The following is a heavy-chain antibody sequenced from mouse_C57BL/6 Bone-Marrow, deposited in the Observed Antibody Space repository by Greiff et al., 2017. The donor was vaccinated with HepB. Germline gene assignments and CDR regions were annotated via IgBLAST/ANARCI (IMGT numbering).Heavy chain of an antibody. J-gene: IGHJ3*01. CDR2: IYPGSGNT. V-gene: IGHV1-76*01. CDR3: ARAGNYSYSNWFAY. D-gene: IGHD2-5*01. Sequence: LVESGAELVRPGASVKLSCKASGYTFTDYYINWVKQRPGQGLEWIARIYPGSGNTYYNEKFKGKATLTAEKSSSTAYMQLSSLTSEDSAVYFCARAGNYSYSNWFAYWGQGTLVTVSA. CDR1: GYTFTDYY.